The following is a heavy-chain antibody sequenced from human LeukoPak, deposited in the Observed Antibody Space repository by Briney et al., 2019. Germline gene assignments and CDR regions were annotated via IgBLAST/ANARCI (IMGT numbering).Heavy chain of an antibody. J-gene: IGHJ4*02. Sequence: PGGSLRLSCAASGFTFSSYWMSWVRQAPGKGLEWVANIKLDGSEKYYVDSVKGRFTISRDNAKKSLYLQMNSLRDEDTAVYYCARRAGAYSHPYDYWGQGTLVTVSS. CDR1: GFTFSSYW. D-gene: IGHD4/OR15-4a*01. CDR3: ARRAGAYSHPYDY. V-gene: IGHV3-7*03. CDR2: IKLDGSEK.